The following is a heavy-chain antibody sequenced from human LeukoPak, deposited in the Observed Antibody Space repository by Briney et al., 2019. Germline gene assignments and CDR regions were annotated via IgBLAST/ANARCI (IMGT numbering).Heavy chain of an antibody. CDR1: GHTFNTFSGYY. Sequence: ASVKVSCKASGHTFNTFSGYYMHWVRQAPGQGLEWVGRINPNSGAANSAQKFQDRVGMTRDTSISTVYMELSSLRSDDTAVYYCARDQGNDAFDIWGQGTMVTVS. CDR3: ARDQGNDAFDI. J-gene: IGHJ3*02. CDR2: INPNSGAA. V-gene: IGHV1-2*06.